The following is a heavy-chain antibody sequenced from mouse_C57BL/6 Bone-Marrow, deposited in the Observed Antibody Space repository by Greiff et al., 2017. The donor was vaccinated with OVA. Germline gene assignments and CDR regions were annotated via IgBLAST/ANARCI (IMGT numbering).Heavy chain of an antibody. D-gene: IGHD3-2*02. CDR1: GYTFTSYW. Sequence: QVQLQQSGAELVRPGSSVKLSCKASGYTFTSYWMDWVKQRPGHGLEWIGNIYPSASETHYNQKFKDKATLTVDNSSSTAYMQLSSLTSEDSAVYYCARKLRYFDYWGQGTTLTVSS. CDR3: ARKLRYFDY. V-gene: IGHV1-61*01. CDR2: IYPSASET. J-gene: IGHJ2*01.